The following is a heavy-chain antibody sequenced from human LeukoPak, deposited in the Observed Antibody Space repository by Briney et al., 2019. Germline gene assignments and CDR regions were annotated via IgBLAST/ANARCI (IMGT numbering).Heavy chain of an antibody. CDR3: ARGDTAIPRY. CDR2: IYYSGST. J-gene: IGHJ4*02. Sequence: SETLSLTCTVSGGSISSDYWSWIRQPPGKGLEWIGYIYYSGSTNYNPSLKSRDTMSVDTSKNQFSLRLSSVTAADTAVYYCARGDTAIPRYWGQGTLVTVSS. D-gene: IGHD5-18*01. V-gene: IGHV4-59*01. CDR1: GGSISSDY.